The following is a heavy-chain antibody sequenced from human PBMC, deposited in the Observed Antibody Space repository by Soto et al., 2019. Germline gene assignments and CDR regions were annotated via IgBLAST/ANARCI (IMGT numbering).Heavy chain of an antibody. CDR1: GFTFSDHY. J-gene: IGHJ3*02. CDR3: ARETGTVGFDI. Sequence: GGSLRLSCAASGFTFSDHYMDWVRQAPGKGLEWVGRTRNKANSYTTEYAASVKGRFTISRDDSKNSLYLQMNSLKTEDTAVYYCARETGTVGFDIWGQGTMVTVSS. V-gene: IGHV3-72*01. D-gene: IGHD1-7*01. CDR2: TRNKANSYTT.